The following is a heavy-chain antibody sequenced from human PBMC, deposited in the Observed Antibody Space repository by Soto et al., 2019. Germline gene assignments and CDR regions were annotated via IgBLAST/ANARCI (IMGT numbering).Heavy chain of an antibody. CDR2: IYYSGST. CDR1: GGSISSGGYY. V-gene: IGHV4-31*03. Sequence: SETLSLTCXVSGGSISSGGYYWSWIRQHPGKGLEWIGYIYYSGSTYYNPSLKSRVTISVDTSKNQFSLKLSSVTAADTAVYYCARSPYCSSTSCYAPYYFDYWGQGTLVTV. CDR3: ARSPYCSSTSCYAPYYFDY. D-gene: IGHD2-2*01. J-gene: IGHJ4*02.